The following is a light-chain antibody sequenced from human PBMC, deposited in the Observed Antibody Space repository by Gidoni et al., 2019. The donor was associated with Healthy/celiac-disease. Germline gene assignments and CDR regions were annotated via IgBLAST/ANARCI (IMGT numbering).Light chain of an antibody. CDR2: DAS. J-gene: IGKJ3*01. CDR3: QQRNSYLYT. Sequence: ETVLTQSPATLSLSPGERATLSCRASQSVSSYLAWYQQKPGQAPKLLIYDASNMATGIPARFSGSGSGTDFTLTISSLEPEDFAVYYCQQRNSYLYTFGPGTKVEIK. V-gene: IGKV3-11*01. CDR1: QSVSSY.